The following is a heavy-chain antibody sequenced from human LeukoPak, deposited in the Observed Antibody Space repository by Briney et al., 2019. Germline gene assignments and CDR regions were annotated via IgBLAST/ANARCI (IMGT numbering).Heavy chain of an antibody. J-gene: IGHJ3*02. CDR1: GFTFSSYG. CDR2: ISYDGSNK. D-gene: IGHD3-10*01. V-gene: IGHV3-30*18. CDR3: AKGGWFGELSPDAFDI. Sequence: GASLRLSCAASGFTFSSYGMHWVRQAPGKGLEWVAVISYDGSNKYYADSVKGRFTISRDNSKNTLYLQMNSLRAEDTAVYYCAKGGWFGELSPDAFDIWGQGTMVTVSS.